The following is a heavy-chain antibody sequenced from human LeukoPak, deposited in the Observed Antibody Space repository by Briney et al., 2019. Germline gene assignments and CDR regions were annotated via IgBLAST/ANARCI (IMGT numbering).Heavy chain of an antibody. Sequence: PSETLSLTCAVYGGSFSGYYWSWIRQPPGKGLEWIGEINHSGSTNYNPSLKSRVTISVDTSKNQFPLKLSSVTAADTAVYYCARGSSSSWYRYFDIWGQGTMVTVSS. J-gene: IGHJ3*02. D-gene: IGHD6-13*01. V-gene: IGHV4-34*01. CDR1: GGSFSGYY. CDR3: ARGSSSSWYRYFDI. CDR2: INHSGST.